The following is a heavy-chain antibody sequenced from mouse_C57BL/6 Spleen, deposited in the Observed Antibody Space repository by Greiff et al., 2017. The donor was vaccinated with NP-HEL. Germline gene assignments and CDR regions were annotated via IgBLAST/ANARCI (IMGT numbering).Heavy chain of an antibody. CDR1: DSEVFPIAY. CDR3: ARTGYGSRGAHYFDY. J-gene: IGHJ2*01. CDR2: ILPSIGRT. D-gene: IGHD1-1*01. Sequence: QVQLQQSGSELRSPGSSVKLSCKDFDSEVFPIAYMSWVRQKPGHGFEWIGGILPSIGRTIYGEKFEDKATLDADTLSNTAYLELNSLTSEDSAIYYCARTGYGSRGAHYFDYWGQGTTLTVSS. V-gene: IGHV15-2*01.